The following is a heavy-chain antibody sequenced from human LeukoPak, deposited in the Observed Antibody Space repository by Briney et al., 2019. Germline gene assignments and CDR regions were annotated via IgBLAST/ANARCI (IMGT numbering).Heavy chain of an antibody. D-gene: IGHD5-12*01. J-gene: IGHJ4*02. V-gene: IGHV1-69*05. Sequence: SVKFSCKASGGTFSSYAISWVRQAPGQGLEWMGGIIPIFGTANYAQKFQGRVTITTDESTSTAYMELRSLRSEDTAVYYCARGLGRYSGSYEDWGQGTLVTVSS. CDR3: ARGLGRYSGSYED. CDR1: GGTFSSYA. CDR2: IIPIFGTA.